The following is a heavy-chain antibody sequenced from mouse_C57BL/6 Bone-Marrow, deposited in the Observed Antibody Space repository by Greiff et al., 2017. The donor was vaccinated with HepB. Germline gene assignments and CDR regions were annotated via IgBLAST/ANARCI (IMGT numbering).Heavy chain of an antibody. D-gene: IGHD1-1*01. Sequence: EVQGVESGGGLVKPGGSLKLSCAASGFTFSDYGMHWVRQAPEKGLEWVAYISSGSSTIYYADTVKGRFTISRDNAKNTLFLQMTSLRSEDTAMYYCARGGYYYGSSWGYWGQGTTLTVSS. J-gene: IGHJ2*01. CDR3: ARGGYYYGSSWGY. CDR1: GFTFSDYG. V-gene: IGHV5-17*01. CDR2: ISSGSSTI.